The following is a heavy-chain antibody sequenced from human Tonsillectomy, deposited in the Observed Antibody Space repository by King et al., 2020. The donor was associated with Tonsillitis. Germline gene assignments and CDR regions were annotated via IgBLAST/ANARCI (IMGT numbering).Heavy chain of an antibody. V-gene: IGHV4-34*01. J-gene: IGHJ5*02. D-gene: IGHD6-6*01. CDR3: ARGTGSSSRGYWFDP. Sequence: VQLQQWGAGLLKPSETLSLTCAVYGGSFSGYYWSWIRQPPGKGLEWIGEINHSGSTNYNPSLKSRVTISVDTSKYQFSLKLSSVTAADTAVYYCARGTGSSSRGYWFDPWGQGTLVTVSS. CDR1: GGSFSGYY. CDR2: INHSGST.